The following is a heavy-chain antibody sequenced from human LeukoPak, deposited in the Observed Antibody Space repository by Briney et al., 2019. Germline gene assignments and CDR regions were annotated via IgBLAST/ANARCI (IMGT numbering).Heavy chain of an antibody. Sequence: PGGSLRLSCAASGFTFDDYAMHWVRQAPGKGLEWVSGISWNSGSIGYADSVKGRFTISRDNAKNSLYLQMNSLRAEDTALHYCATAAAGSFDYWGQGTLVTVSS. D-gene: IGHD6-13*01. J-gene: IGHJ4*02. CDR2: ISWNSGSI. V-gene: IGHV3-9*01. CDR3: ATAAAGSFDY. CDR1: GFTFDDYA.